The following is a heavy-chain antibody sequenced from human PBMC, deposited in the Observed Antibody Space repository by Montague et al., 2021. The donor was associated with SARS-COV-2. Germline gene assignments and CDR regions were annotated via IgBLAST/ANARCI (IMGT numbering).Heavy chain of an antibody. CDR1: GGSFSTYS. Sequence: SETLSLTCAVDGGSFSTYSWNWNSQHPGKGLECIGEIHHGGSTNYNPSLKSRVTISADTSKNQFSLKLTSVAAADTAVYYCARLGDGVVPSPILGVGPYYSYYYMDVWGKGTTVTVSS. CDR3: ARLGDGVVPSPILGVGPYYSYYYMDV. V-gene: IGHV4-34*01. J-gene: IGHJ6*03. D-gene: IGHD3-10*01. CDR2: IHHGGST.